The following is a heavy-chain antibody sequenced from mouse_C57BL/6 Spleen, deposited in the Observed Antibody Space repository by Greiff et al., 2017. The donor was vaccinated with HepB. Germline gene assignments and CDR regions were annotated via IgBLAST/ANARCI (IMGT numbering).Heavy chain of an antibody. CDR1: GFTFSSYA. CDR2: ISSGGDYI. V-gene: IGHV5-9-1*02. CDR3: TRLRRDYAMDY. Sequence: EVQRVESGEGLVKPGGSLKLSCAASGFTFSSYAMSWVRQTPEKRLEWVAYISSGGDYIYYADTVKGRFTISRDNARNTLYLQMSSLKSEDTAMFYCTRLRRDYAMDYWGQGTSVTVSS. J-gene: IGHJ4*01. D-gene: IGHD2-12*01.